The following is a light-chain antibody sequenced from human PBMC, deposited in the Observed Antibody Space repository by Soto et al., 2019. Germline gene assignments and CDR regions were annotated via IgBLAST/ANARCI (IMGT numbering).Light chain of an antibody. Sequence: QSALTQPASVSGSPGQSITISCTGTSSDVGGYNYVSWYQQHPGKAPKLMIYDVSYRPSGVSNRFSGSKSGNTASLTISGLQAEDEGDYYCSSYTGSSTLYVFGSGNKVTDL. CDR3: SSYTGSSTLYV. V-gene: IGLV2-14*01. J-gene: IGLJ1*01. CDR2: DVS. CDR1: SSDVGGYNY.